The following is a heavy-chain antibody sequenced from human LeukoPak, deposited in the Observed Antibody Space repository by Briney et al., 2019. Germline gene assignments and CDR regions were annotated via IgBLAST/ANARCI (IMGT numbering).Heavy chain of an antibody. V-gene: IGHV3-74*01. Sequence: PGGSLRLSCAASGFTFSNYAMSWVRQAPGKGLVWVSRITNDGSSTTYADSVKGRFTISKDNAKNTVYLQMNSLRAEDTAVYYCVSFYETYWGRGTLVTVSS. D-gene: IGHD2/OR15-2a*01. CDR2: ITNDGSST. CDR3: VSFYETY. J-gene: IGHJ4*02. CDR1: GFTFSNYA.